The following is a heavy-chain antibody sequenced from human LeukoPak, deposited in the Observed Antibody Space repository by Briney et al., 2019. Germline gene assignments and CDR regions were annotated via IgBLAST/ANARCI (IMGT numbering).Heavy chain of an antibody. CDR2: IKQDGSEK. V-gene: IGHV3-7*01. J-gene: IGHJ3*02. Sequence: PGGSLRLSCAASGFTFSIYWMSWVRQAPGKGLEWVANIKQDGSEKYYVDSVKGRFTISRDNAKNSLYLQMNSLRAEDTAVYYCARDLDAFDIWGQGTMVTVSS. CDR1: GFTFSIYW. CDR3: ARDLDAFDI.